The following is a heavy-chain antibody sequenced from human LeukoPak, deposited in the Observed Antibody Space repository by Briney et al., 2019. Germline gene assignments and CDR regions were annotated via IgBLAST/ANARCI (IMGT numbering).Heavy chain of an antibody. CDR2: ISYDGSNK. V-gene: IGHV3-30-3*01. CDR1: GFTFSSYA. D-gene: IGHD6-13*01. CDR3: ARDDSSSWLVGGGFDH. Sequence: PGGSLRLSCAASGFTFSSYAMSWVRQAPGKGLEWVAVISYDGSNKYYADSVKGRFTISRDNSKNTLYLQMNSLRAEDTAVYYCARDDSSSWLVGGGFDHWGQGTLVTVSS. J-gene: IGHJ4*02.